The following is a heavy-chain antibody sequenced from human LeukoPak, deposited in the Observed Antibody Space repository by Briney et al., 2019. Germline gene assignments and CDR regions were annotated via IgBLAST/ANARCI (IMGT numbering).Heavy chain of an antibody. D-gene: IGHD3-10*01. CDR3: ARDLTRGPYYYYGMDV. J-gene: IGHJ6*02. CDR1: GFTVSSNY. Sequence: PGGSLRLSCAASGFTVSSNYMSWVRQAPGKGLEWVSVIYSGGSTYYADSVKGRFTISRDNSKNTLYLQMNSLRAEDTAVYYCARDLTRGPYYYYGMDVWGQGTTVTVSS. V-gene: IGHV3-53*01. CDR2: IYSGGST.